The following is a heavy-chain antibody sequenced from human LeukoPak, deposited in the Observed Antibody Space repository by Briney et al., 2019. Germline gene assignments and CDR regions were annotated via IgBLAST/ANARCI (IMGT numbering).Heavy chain of an antibody. J-gene: IGHJ3*02. V-gene: IGHV1-18*01. CDR2: ISTNNGNT. CDR3: VKGPRYFYDSGSATLDI. CDR1: GYNFNTYG. D-gene: IGHD3-22*01. Sequence: GASVKVSCKASGYNFNTYGITWVRQGPGQGLEWVGWISTNNGNTKYAQKLQDRVTMTTDTSTSTVFLELRRLRSGDTAVYYCVKGPRYFYDSGSATLDIWGQGTMVTVSS.